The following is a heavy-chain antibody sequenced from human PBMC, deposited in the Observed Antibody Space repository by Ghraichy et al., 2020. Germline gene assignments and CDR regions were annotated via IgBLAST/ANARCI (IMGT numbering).Heavy chain of an antibody. D-gene: IGHD2-15*01. CDR1: GYTFTGYY. CDR3: ARGVDCSGGSCYYYYYYYGMDV. V-gene: IGHV1-2*02. CDR2: INPNSGGT. J-gene: IGHJ6*02. Sequence: ASVKVSRKASGYTFTGYYMHWVRQAPGQGLEWMGWINPNSGGTNYAQKLQGRVTMTRDTSISTAYMELSRLRSDDTAVYYCARGVDCSGGSCYYYYYYYGMDVWGQGTTVTVSS.